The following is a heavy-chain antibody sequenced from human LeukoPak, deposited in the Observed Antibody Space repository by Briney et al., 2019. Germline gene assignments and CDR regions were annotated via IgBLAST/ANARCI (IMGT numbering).Heavy chain of an antibody. D-gene: IGHD5/OR15-5a*01. J-gene: IGHJ2*01. CDR3: AKGVSGQRSTYWYFDL. CDR2: ISGSGGST. V-gene: IGHV3-23*01. CDR1: GFTFSSYA. Sequence: GGSLRLSCAASGFTFSSYAMSGVRQAPGKGLEWVSTISGSGGSTYHADSVRGRFAISRDNSKNTLYLQMNSLRAEDPAVHYCAKGVSGQRSTYWYFDLWGRGTLVTVSS.